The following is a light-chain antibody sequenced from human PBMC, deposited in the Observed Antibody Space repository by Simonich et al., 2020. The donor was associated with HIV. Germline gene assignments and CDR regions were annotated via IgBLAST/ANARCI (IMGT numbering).Light chain of an antibody. CDR3: QQYYSTPYT. CDR1: QSVLSSCNNKNY. Sequence: DIVMTQSPDSLAVSLGERATINCKSSQSVLSSCNNKNYLGWYQQKSGQPPKLLIYWASTRESGVPDRFSASGSGTDFTLTISSLQAEDVAVYYCQQYYSTPYTFGQGTKLEIK. CDR2: WAS. V-gene: IGKV4-1*01. J-gene: IGKJ2*01.